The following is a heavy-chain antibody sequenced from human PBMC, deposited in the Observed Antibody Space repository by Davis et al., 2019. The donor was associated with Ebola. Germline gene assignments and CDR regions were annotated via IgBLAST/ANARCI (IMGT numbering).Heavy chain of an antibody. V-gene: IGHV1-18*04. CDR1: GYTFTTYA. D-gene: IGHD3-22*01. CDR3: ARAYYYDSSGYYYFSQDY. J-gene: IGHJ4*02. CDR2: INPNSGGT. Sequence: ASVKVSCRTSGYTFTTYAISWVRQAPGQGLEWMGRINPNSGGTNYAQKFQGRVTITRDTSASTAYMELSSLRSEDTAVYYCARAYYYDSSGYYYFSQDYWGQGTLVTVSS.